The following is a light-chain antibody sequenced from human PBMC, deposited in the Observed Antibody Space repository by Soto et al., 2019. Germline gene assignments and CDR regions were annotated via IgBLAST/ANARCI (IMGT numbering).Light chain of an antibody. CDR3: QHANRFPLT. V-gene: IGKV1-12*01. CDR1: QGISSW. Sequence: DIQMTQSPSSVSASVGDRVSITCRASQGISSWLAWYQQKPGRAPKLLIYTGSSLQSGVPSRFSGTGSGTDFPLTISSLQPEDVVNYYCQHANRFPLTFGGGTKVEIK. J-gene: IGKJ4*01. CDR2: TGS.